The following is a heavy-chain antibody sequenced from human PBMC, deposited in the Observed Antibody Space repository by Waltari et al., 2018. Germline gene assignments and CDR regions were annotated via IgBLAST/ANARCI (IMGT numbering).Heavy chain of an antibody. CDR3: ARAYYYDSSGYDWNFDY. CDR1: GGTFSSYA. J-gene: IGHJ4*02. D-gene: IGHD3-22*01. V-gene: IGHV1-69*04. CDR2: IIPILGIA. Sequence: QVQLVQSGAEVKKPGSSVKVSCKASGGTFSSYAISWVRQAPGQGLEWMGRIIPILGIANYAQKFQGRVTITADKSTTTAYMELSSLRSEDTAVYYCARAYYYDSSGYDWNFDYWGQGTLVTVSS.